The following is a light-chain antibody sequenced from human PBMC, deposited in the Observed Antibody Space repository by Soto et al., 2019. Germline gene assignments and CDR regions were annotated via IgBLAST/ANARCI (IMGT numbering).Light chain of an antibody. J-gene: IGKJ1*01. CDR1: QGISNA. CDR3: LQDFTDPRT. Sequence: AIQMTQSPSSVSASVGDRVTITCRASQGISNALGWYQQKPVKATKLLIYSASSLQSGVPSSFSCSGSCTDFILTISRLQPEDFATYFCLQDFTDPRTFGQGTKV. V-gene: IGKV1-6*01. CDR2: SAS.